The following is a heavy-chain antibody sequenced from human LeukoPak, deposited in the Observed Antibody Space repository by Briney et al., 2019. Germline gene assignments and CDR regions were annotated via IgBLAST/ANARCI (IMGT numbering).Heavy chain of an antibody. J-gene: IGHJ4*02. CDR1: GGSVSSGSYY. CDR2: IYYSGST. V-gene: IGHV4-61*01. D-gene: IGHD3-22*01. CDR3: ARVYYDSSGYYVGDN. Sequence: SETLSLTCTVSGGSVSSGSYYWSWIRQPPGKGLEWIGYIYYSGSTNYNPSLKSRVTISVDTSKNQFSLKLSSVTAADTAVYYCARVYYDSSGYYVGDNWGQGTLVTVSS.